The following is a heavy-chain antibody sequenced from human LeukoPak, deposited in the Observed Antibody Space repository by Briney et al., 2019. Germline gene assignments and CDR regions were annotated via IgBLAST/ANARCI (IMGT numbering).Heavy chain of an antibody. CDR1: GFDVSSNY. CDR3: AREEVGIVVVPAAMDV. Sequence: GSLRLSCVASGFDVSSNYMSWVRQPPGKGLEWIGEIYHSGGTNYNPSLKSRVTISVDKSKNQFSLKLSSVTAADTAVYYCAREEVGIVVVPAAMDVWGKGTTVTVSS. V-gene: IGHV4-4*02. D-gene: IGHD2-2*01. CDR2: IYHSGGT. J-gene: IGHJ6*04.